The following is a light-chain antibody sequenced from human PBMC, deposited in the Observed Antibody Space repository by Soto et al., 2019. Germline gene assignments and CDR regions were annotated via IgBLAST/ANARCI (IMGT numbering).Light chain of an antibody. Sequence: HSALTQPPSASGSPGQSVTISCTGTSSDVGGYNYVSWYQQHPGKTPKLMIYEVSKRPSGVPDRFSGSKSGNTASLTVSGLQVEDEADYYCSSFEASNNLLFGGGTKLTVL. V-gene: IGLV2-8*01. CDR2: EVS. J-gene: IGLJ2*01. CDR1: SSDVGGYNY. CDR3: SSFEASNNLL.